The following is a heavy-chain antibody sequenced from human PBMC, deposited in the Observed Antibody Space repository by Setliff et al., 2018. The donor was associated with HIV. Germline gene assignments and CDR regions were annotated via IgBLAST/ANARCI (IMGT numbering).Heavy chain of an antibody. CDR3: ARTVEHLIRGWGFNYYYYMDV. CDR2: TSYDGTNK. V-gene: IGHV3-30*03. Sequence: GESLKISCAASGFTFSIYGMHWVRQAPGKGLEWVAVTSYDGTNKYYADFVKGRFTISRDNSRNTLYVQMNSLRAEDTAIYYCARTVEHLIRGWGFNYYYYMDVWGRGTTVTVSS. D-gene: IGHD3-16*01. CDR1: GFTFSIYG. J-gene: IGHJ6*03.